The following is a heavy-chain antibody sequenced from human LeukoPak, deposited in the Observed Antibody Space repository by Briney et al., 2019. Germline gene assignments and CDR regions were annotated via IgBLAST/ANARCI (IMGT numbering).Heavy chain of an antibody. CDR3: ARGHRTTTIFGVVISEPNFDY. Sequence: EASVKVSCKASGGTFSSYAISWVRQAPGQGLEWMGGIIPIFGTANYAQKFQGRVTITTDESTSTAYMELSSLRSEDTAVYYCARGHRTTTIFGVVISEPNFDYWGQGTLVTVSP. CDR1: GGTFSSYA. V-gene: IGHV1-69*05. D-gene: IGHD3-3*01. J-gene: IGHJ4*02. CDR2: IIPIFGTA.